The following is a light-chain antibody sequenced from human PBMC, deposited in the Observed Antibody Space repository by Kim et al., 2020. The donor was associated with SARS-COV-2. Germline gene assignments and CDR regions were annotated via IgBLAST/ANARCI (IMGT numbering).Light chain of an antibody. V-gene: IGKV3-20*01. CDR2: GAS. CDR3: QQYGSYT. CDR1: QSVSSSY. Sequence: EIVLTKSPGTLSLSPGERATLSCRASQSVSSSYLAWYQQKPGQAPRLLIYGASSRATGIPDRFSGSGSGTDFTLTISRLEPEDFAVYYCQQYGSYTFGQGTKLEI. J-gene: IGKJ2*01.